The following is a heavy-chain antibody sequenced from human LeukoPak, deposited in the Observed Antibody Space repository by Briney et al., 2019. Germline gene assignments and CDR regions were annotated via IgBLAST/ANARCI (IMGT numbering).Heavy chain of an antibody. CDR2: FDPEDGET. CDR3: ATGGPIVVVPAAQFDY. V-gene: IGHV1-24*01. J-gene: IGHJ4*02. Sequence: ASVKVSCKVSGYTLTELSMHWVRQAPGKGLEWMGGFDPEDGETIYAQKFQGRVTMTEDTSTATAYMELSSLRSEDTAVYYCATGGPIVVVPAAQFDYWGQGTLVTVSS. D-gene: IGHD2-2*01. CDR1: GYTLTELS.